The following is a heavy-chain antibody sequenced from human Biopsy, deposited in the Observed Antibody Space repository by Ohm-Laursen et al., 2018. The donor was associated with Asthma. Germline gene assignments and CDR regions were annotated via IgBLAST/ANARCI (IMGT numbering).Heavy chain of an antibody. D-gene: IGHD3-16*01. CDR2: SSYSGFR. V-gene: IGHV4-59*07. J-gene: IGHJ4*02. Sequence: SDTLSLTCTFSGGSINSDYWSWIRQPPGKGREWIGLSSYSGFRKYNPSLKSRVTISVDTSKNQLSLNLTSVIAADTAVYYCARDQGDSKFDYWGQGILVTFSS. CDR1: GGSINSDY. CDR3: ARDQGDSKFDY.